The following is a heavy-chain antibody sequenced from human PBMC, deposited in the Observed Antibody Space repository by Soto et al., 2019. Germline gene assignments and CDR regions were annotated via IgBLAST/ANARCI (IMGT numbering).Heavy chain of an antibody. D-gene: IGHD3-10*01. Sequence: PSETLSLTCAVYGGSFSGYFWTWIRQPPGKGLEWIGEINHSGNTNYNPSLKSRVTISLDTSKNQFSLKLSSVTAADTAVYYCAREVVVRGVIITHFDYWGQGTLVTVSS. J-gene: IGHJ4*02. CDR2: INHSGNT. CDR1: GGSFSGYF. CDR3: AREVVVRGVIITHFDY. V-gene: IGHV4-34*01.